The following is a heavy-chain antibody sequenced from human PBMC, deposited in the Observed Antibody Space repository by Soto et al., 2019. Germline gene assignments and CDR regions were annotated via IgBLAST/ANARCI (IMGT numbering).Heavy chain of an antibody. CDR1: GGSFSGYY. CDR3: ALGMVHASYDYYYYYGMDV. J-gene: IGHJ6*02. CDR2: INHSGST. D-gene: IGHD2-8*01. Sequence: KTSETLSLTCAVYGGSFSGYYWSWIRQPPGKGLEWIGEINHSGSTNYNPSLKSRVTISVDTSKNQFSLKLSSVTAADTAVYYCALGMVHASYDYYYYYGMDVWGQGTRVTVSS. V-gene: IGHV4-34*01.